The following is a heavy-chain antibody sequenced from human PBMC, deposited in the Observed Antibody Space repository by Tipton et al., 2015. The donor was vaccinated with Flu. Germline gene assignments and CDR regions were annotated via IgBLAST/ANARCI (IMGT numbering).Heavy chain of an antibody. V-gene: IGHV3-9*01. CDR1: GFTFDDYA. CDR3: AKDLGYCSGGSCYEVYYGMDV. Sequence: SLRLSCAASGFTFDDYAMHWVRQAPGKGLEWVSGISWNSGSIGYADSVKGRFTISRDNAKNSLYLQMNSLRAEDTALYYCAKDLGYCSGGSCYEVYYGMDVWGQGTTVTVSS. CDR2: ISWNSGSI. D-gene: IGHD2-15*01. J-gene: IGHJ6*02.